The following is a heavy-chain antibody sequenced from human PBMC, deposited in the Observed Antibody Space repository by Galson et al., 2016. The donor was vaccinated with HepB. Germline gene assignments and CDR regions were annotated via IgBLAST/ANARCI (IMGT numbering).Heavy chain of an antibody. J-gene: IGHJ5*02. D-gene: IGHD1-26*01. Sequence: SLRLSCAGSGFAFSNSGINWVRQAPGKGLQWISYISTTVRTIYYADSVVGRFTISRDNAKNSVYLQMNSLRAEDTAVYYCAGGSRELLFGSWFDPWAQGTLVTVSS. CDR3: AGGSRELLFGSWFDP. CDR2: ISTTVRTI. CDR1: GFAFSNSG. V-gene: IGHV3-48*01.